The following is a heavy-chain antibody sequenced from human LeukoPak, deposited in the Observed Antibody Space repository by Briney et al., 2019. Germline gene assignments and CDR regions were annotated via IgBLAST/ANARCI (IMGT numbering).Heavy chain of an antibody. J-gene: IGHJ6*03. V-gene: IGHV1-2*02. CDR2: INPNSGGT. CDR1: GYTFTGYY. D-gene: IGHD3-16*01. Sequence: ASVKVSCKASGYTFTGYYMHWVRQAPGQGLEWMGWINPNSGGTNYAQKFQGRVTITTDESTSTAYMELSSLRSEDTAVYYCARVGGPYYYYYMDVWGKGTTVTVSS. CDR3: ARVGGPYYYYYMDV.